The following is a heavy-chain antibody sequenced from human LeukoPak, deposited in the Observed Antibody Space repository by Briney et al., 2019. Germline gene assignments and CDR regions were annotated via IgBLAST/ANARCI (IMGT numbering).Heavy chain of an antibody. V-gene: IGHV4-59*08. CDR2: IYNTGST. D-gene: IGHD6-19*01. CDR3: ARLTGSNGWYPWAFDI. J-gene: IGHJ3*02. Sequence: SETLSLTCTVSGGSLISSFWNWGWIRQPPGKGLEWIGYIYNTGSTNYDLSLKSRVKILVDTANNRLSLNLSSVTAADTAVYYYARLTGSNGWYPWAFDIWGRGTMVTVSS. CDR1: GGSLISSF.